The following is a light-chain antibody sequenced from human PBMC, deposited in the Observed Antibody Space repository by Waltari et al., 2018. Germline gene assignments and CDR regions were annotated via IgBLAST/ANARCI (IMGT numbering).Light chain of an antibody. V-gene: IGLV3-21*02. Sequence: SYVLTQPPSVSVAPGQTARITCGGNNIGSESVHWYQQRPGQAPVLVVYEDGDRPSGNPERFAGSNSGNTATLTINRVEAGDEADYYCQVWDSSSDHLVVFGGGTKLTVL. J-gene: IGLJ2*01. CDR1: NIGSES. CDR3: QVWDSSSDHLVV. CDR2: EDG.